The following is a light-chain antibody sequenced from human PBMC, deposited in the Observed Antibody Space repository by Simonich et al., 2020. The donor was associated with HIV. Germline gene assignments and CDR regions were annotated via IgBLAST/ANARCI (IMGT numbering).Light chain of an antibody. Sequence: DIQMTQSPSTLSAHVGDRVTITCRASQSIDNWLAWYQQKPGKAPKLLVYEASSLQSGVPSRFSGSGSGAEFTLTISSLQPDDFATYYCQQLNSYPPPFTFGPGTKVDIK. CDR2: EAS. CDR1: QSIDNW. J-gene: IGKJ3*01. CDR3: QQLNSYPPPFT. V-gene: IGKV1-5*03.